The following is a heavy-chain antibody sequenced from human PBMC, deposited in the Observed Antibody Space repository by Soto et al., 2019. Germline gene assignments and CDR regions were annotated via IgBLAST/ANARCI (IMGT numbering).Heavy chain of an antibody. CDR2: IYWVDDK. J-gene: IGHJ4*01. D-gene: IGHD6-6*01. Sequence: QITLKESGPTLVKPTQTLTLTCTFSGFSLTTNSVGAGWIRQSPGKPLEWLALIYWVDDKRFNPALKSMLTITRDTTNNQVVLTMINMDPVDTGTYYCAHSLYSISSFDYLCHRTLVTFSS. CDR1: GFSLTTNSVG. V-gene: IGHV2-5*02. CDR3: AHSLYSISSFDY.